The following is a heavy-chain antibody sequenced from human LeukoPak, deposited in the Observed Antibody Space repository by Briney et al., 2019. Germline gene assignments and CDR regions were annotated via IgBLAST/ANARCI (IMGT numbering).Heavy chain of an antibody. J-gene: IGHJ6*02. CDR1: GGSISSYY. CDR2: IYYSGST. CDR3: ARGGQEVSFWRYYYYGMDV. D-gene: IGHD1-1*01. V-gene: IGHV4-59*01. Sequence: PSETLSLTCTVSGGSISSYYWSWIRQPPGKGLEWIGYIYYSGSTNYNPSLKSRVTISVDTSKNQFSLKLSSVTAADTAVYYCARGGQEVSFWRYYYYGMDVWGQGTTVTVSS.